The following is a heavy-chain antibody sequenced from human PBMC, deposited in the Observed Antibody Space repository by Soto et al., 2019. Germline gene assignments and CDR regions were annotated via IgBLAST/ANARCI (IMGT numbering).Heavy chain of an antibody. V-gene: IGHV4-31*03. J-gene: IGHJ5*02. D-gene: IGHD3-16*01. CDR1: GGSISSGGYY. CDR3: ARAELRPGFDP. CDR2: IYHSGST. Sequence: QVQLQESGPGLVKPSQTLSLTCTVSGGSISSGGYYWSWLRQHPGKGLEWIGYIYHSGSTYYNPSLKSRFTISQDTSKNQFPLKLSSVTAADTAVYSWARAELRPGFDPWGQGTLVTVSS.